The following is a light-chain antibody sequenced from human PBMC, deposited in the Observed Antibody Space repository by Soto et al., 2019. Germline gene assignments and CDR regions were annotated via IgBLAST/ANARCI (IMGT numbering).Light chain of an antibody. J-gene: IGLJ1*01. CDR2: EVS. Sequence: QSALTQPASVSGSPGQSITISCTGTSSDVGNYKYVSWYQQHPGNAPKLMIYEVSNRPSGVSNRFSGSKSGNTASLTISGLQADDETDYYCFSYTSSGTYVFGNGTKVTV. V-gene: IGLV2-14*01. CDR1: SSDVGNYKY. CDR3: FSYTSSGTYV.